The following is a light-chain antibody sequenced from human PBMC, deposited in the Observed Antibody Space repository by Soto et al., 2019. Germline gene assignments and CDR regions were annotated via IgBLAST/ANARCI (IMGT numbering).Light chain of an antibody. Sequence: QSVLTQPRSVSGSPGQSVTISCTGTSSDVGGYNSVSWFQQYPGKAPRLMIYDVTKRPSGVPDRFSGFKSGNTASLTISGLQAEDEADFYCCSYAGGYTYVFGTGTRSPS. V-gene: IGLV2-11*01. CDR2: DVT. CDR3: CSYAGGYTYV. J-gene: IGLJ1*01. CDR1: SSDVGGYNS.